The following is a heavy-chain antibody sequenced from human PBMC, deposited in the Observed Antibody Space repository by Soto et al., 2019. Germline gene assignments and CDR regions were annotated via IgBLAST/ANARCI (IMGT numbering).Heavy chain of an antibody. Sequence: QVQLQQWGAGLLKPSETLSLTCAVYGGSFSGYYWSWIRQPPGKGLEWIGEINHSGSTNYNPSLKSRVTISVDTSKNQSSLKLSSVTAADTAVYYCARTRPGYYYYGMDVWGQGTTVTVSS. CDR3: ARTRPGYYYYGMDV. CDR2: INHSGST. CDR1: GGSFSGYY. V-gene: IGHV4-34*01. J-gene: IGHJ6*02.